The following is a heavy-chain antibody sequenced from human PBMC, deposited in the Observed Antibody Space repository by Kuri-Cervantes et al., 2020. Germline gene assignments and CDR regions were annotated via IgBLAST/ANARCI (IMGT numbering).Heavy chain of an antibody. CDR2: INPSGGST. J-gene: IGHJ6*02. D-gene: IGHD6-19*01. CDR3: ARDSSGWENYYYYGMDV. V-gene: IGHV1-46*01. CDR1: GYTFASYY. Sequence: ASVKVSCKASGYTFASYYMHWVRQAPGQGLEWMGIINPSGGSTGYAQKFQGRVTMTRDTSTSTVYMELSSLRSEDTAVYYCARDSSGWENYYYYGMDVWGQGTTVTVSS.